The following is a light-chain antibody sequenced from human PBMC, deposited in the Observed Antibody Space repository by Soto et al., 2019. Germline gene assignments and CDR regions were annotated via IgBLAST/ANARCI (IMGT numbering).Light chain of an antibody. Sequence: QSVLTQPASVSGSPGQSISISCTGTSSDVGAYDYVSWHQQYPGKAPKLIIYAVTNRPSGISDRFSASKSGNTASLAISGLQAEDEADHYCSSHTTSNTWVFGGGTKLTVL. V-gene: IGLV2-14*01. CDR2: AVT. CDR3: SSHTTSNTWV. J-gene: IGLJ3*02. CDR1: SSDVGAYDY.